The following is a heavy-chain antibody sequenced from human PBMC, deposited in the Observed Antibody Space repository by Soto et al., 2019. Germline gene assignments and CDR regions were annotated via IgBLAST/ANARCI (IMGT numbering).Heavy chain of an antibody. J-gene: IGHJ4*02. CDR1: GGTFSSYA. V-gene: IGHV1-69*06. Sequence: ASVKVSCKASGGTFSSYAISWVRQAPGQGLEWMGGIIPIFGTANYAQKFQGRVTITADKSTSTAHMELSSLRSEDTAVYYCARGYCSGGSCYFDYWGQGTLVTVSS. D-gene: IGHD2-15*01. CDR3: ARGYCSGGSCYFDY. CDR2: IIPIFGTA.